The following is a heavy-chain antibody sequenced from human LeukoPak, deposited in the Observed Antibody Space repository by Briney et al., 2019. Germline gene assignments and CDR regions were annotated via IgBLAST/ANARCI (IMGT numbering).Heavy chain of an antibody. CDR2: ISGYNGNT. CDR3: ARDLIMYGSENYFDDTFDI. V-gene: IGHV1-18*01. D-gene: IGHD3-10*01. Sequence: ASVKVSCKASGYTFTSYGISWVRQAPGQGLEWMGWISGYNGNTNYAQKVQDRVTMTTDTSTNTAYMELRSLRSDDTAVYYCARDLIMYGSENYFDDTFDIWGQGTKVTVSS. CDR1: GYTFTSYG. J-gene: IGHJ3*02.